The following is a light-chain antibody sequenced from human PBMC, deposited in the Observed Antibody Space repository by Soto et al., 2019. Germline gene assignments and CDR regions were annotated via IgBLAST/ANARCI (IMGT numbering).Light chain of an antibody. V-gene: IGKV1-5*03. CDR1: QSVSIW. Sequence: DIQMTQSPSTLSASVGDRVTITCRASQSVSIWLAWYQQKPGKAPKLLIHQASTLENGVPSTFSGSGSGTDFTLTISSLQPADFATYYCHQYHSYPITFGGGTKVEIK. CDR2: QAS. CDR3: HQYHSYPIT. J-gene: IGKJ4*01.